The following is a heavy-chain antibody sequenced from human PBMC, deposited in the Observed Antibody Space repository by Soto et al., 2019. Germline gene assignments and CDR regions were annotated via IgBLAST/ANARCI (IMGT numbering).Heavy chain of an antibody. CDR1: GYTLTELS. J-gene: IGHJ5*02. V-gene: IGHV1-24*01. Sequence: GASVKVSCKVSGYTLTELSMHWVRQAPGKGLEWMGGFDPEDGETIYAQKFQGRVTMTEDTSTDTAYMELSSLGSEDTAVYYCATHYDSSGYYYGWFDPWGQGTLVTVSS. CDR2: FDPEDGET. CDR3: ATHYDSSGYYYGWFDP. D-gene: IGHD3-22*01.